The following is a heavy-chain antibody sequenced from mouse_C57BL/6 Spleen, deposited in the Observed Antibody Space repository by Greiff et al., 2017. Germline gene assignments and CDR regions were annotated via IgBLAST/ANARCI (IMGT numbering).Heavy chain of an antibody. V-gene: IGHV1-47*01. CDR1: GYTFTTYP. CDR3: ARGGYDPYYAMDY. CDR2: FHPYNDDT. Sequence: VQLPQSGAELVKPGASVKMSCKASGYTFTTYPIEWMKQNHGKSLEWIGNFHPYNDDTKYNEKFKGKATLTVEKSSSTVYLELSRLTSDDSAVYYCARGGYDPYYAMDYWGQGTSVTVSS. J-gene: IGHJ4*01. D-gene: IGHD2-2*01.